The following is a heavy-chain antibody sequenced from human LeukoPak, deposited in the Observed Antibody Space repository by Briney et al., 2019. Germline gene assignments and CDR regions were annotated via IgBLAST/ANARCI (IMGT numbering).Heavy chain of an antibody. V-gene: IGHV3-30*02. CDR2: IRYEGSNK. CDR1: GFTFSSYG. D-gene: IGHD2-15*01. CDR3: AKDRDCSGGSCYFNYYYGMDV. Sequence: PGGSLRLSCAASGFTFSSYGMHWVRQAPGKGLEWVAFIRYEGSNKYYADSVKGRFTISRDNSKNTLYLQMNSLRAEDTAVYYCAKDRDCSGGSCYFNYYYGMDVWGQGTTVTVSS. J-gene: IGHJ6*02.